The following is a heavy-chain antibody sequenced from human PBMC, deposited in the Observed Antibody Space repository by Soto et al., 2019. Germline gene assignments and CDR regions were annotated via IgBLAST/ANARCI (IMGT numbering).Heavy chain of an antibody. CDR3: VKDIHEQWLVSHFEY. J-gene: IGHJ4*02. Sequence: VQLVESGGGSVQPGRSLRLSCVASGFTFESYAMHWVRQVPGKGLEWVSGISWNSGSIGYEDSVKARFTISRDNAQKSLYLEMNSLRVEDTAFYYCVKDIHEQWLVSHFEYWGQGALVTVSS. D-gene: IGHD6-19*01. CDR1: GFTFESYA. V-gene: IGHV3-9*01. CDR2: ISWNSGSI.